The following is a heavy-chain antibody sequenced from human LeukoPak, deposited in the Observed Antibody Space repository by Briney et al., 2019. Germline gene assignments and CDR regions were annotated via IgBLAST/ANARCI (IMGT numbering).Heavy chain of an antibody. CDR1: GDSISRSDSY. CDR3: ARRRYYDGSGYLE. CDR2: IYYSGRT. Sequence: SETLSLTCSVSGDSISRSDSYWDWIRQPPGKGLQWIGTIYYSGRTYYSPSLKSRVPMSVATSNNQFSLNLRSVTAADTAVYYCARRRYYDGSGYLEWGQGTLLSVSS. J-gene: IGHJ1*01. D-gene: IGHD3-22*01. V-gene: IGHV4-39*01.